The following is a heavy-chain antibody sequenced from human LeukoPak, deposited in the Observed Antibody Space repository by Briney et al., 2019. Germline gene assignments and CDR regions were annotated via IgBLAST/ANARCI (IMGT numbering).Heavy chain of an antibody. V-gene: IGHV1-8*01. J-gene: IGHJ6*03. CDR3: ARLRSSRPSFSKYNYYYYMDV. D-gene: IGHD6-6*01. CDR1: GYTFTSYD. Sequence: ASVKVSCKASGYTFTSYDINWVRQATGQGLEWMGWMNPNSGNTGYAQKFQGRVTMTRNTSISTAYMELSSLRSEDTAVYYCARLRSSRPSFSKYNYYYYMDVWGKGTTVTVSS. CDR2: MNPNSGNT.